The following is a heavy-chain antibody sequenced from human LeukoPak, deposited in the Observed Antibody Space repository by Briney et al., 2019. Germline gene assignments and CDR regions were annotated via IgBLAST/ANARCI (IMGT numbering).Heavy chain of an antibody. Sequence: GRSLRLSFAASGSTVSSNYMSWVRQAPGKGLGWVLVIYSGVRTYYADPVKGRFTISIHNSKNTLYLQMNSVRAEDTAVYYCARDLARDILTGRYYGMDVWGQGTTVTVSS. V-gene: IGHV3-53*04. CDR2: IYSGVRT. J-gene: IGHJ6*02. CDR3: ARDLARDILTGRYYGMDV. D-gene: IGHD3-9*01. CDR1: GSTVSSNY.